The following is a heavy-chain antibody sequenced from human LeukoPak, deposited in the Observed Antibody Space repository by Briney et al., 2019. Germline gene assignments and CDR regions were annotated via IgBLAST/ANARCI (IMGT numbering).Heavy chain of an antibody. Sequence: SETLSLTCTVSGGSISSYYWSWIRQPAGKGLESIGHISTCGSTNYNPSLKSRVTISVDTSKNQFSLKLSSVTAADTAVYYCARARRTIFGVARKISNWFDPWGQGTLVTVSS. CDR2: ISTCGST. CDR1: GGSISSYY. D-gene: IGHD3-3*01. V-gene: IGHV4-4*07. J-gene: IGHJ5*02. CDR3: ARARRTIFGVARKISNWFDP.